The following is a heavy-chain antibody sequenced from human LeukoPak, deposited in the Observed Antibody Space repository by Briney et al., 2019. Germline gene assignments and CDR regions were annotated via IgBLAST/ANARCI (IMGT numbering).Heavy chain of an antibody. V-gene: IGHV1-8*01. CDR3: ARAWDQGIAVPPYYYYYMDV. Sequence: ASVKVSCKASGYTFTSYDINWVRQATGQGLEWMGWMNPNSGNTGYAQKFQGRVTMTRNTSISTAYMELSSLRSEDTAVYYCARAWDQGIAVPPYYYYYMDVWGKGTTVTISS. CDR1: GYTFTSYD. CDR2: MNPNSGNT. D-gene: IGHD6-19*01. J-gene: IGHJ6*03.